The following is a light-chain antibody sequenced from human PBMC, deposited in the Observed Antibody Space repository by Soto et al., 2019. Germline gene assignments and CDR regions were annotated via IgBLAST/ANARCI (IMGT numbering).Light chain of an antibody. V-gene: IGLV1-40*01. CDR2: GHS. Sequence: QSVLTQPPSVSGAPGQRVTIACTGSTSNIGAGYDVHWYRHLPGAAPKLLLSGHSHRPSGVPDRLSGSKSGTSASLAITGLQAEDEAVYYCASWDDSLNGGVFGGGTQLTVL. CDR3: ASWDDSLNGGV. J-gene: IGLJ3*02. CDR1: TSNIGAGYD.